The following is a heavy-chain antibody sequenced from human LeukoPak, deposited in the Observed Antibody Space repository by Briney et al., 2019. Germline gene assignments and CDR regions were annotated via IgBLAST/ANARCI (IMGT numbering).Heavy chain of an antibody. D-gene: IGHD1-20*01. CDR2: ISTRNSYI. CDR3: ARDNWIEAHYFDY. CDR1: VFTFSVYH. Sequence: GGSLRLSCVVSVFTFSVYHMNCVRQAPGGGLEWVSSISTRNSYIYYADSLTGRFTISRDNAKNSLYLQMNSLRAEDTAVYYCARDNWIEAHYFDYWGQGTLVTVSS. V-gene: IGHV3-21*01. J-gene: IGHJ4*02.